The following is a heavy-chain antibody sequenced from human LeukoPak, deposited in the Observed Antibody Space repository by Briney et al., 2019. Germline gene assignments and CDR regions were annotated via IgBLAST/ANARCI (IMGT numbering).Heavy chain of an antibody. J-gene: IGHJ4*02. CDR2: IYPGDSDT. Sequence: LGESLKISCKGSGYSFTKYWIGWVRQMPGKGLEWMGIIYPGDSDTRYSPSFEGQVTISVDKSSSTAYLQWSRLKASDTAIYYCARQTRDGSGSRGYFFDFWGQGTLVTVSS. CDR3: ARQTRDGSGSRGYFFDF. CDR1: GYSFTKYW. D-gene: IGHD3-10*01. V-gene: IGHV5-51*01.